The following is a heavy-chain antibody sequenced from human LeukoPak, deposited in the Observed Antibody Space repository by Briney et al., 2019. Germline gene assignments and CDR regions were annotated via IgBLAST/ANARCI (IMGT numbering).Heavy chain of an antibody. D-gene: IGHD5-18*01. V-gene: IGHV3-23*01. CDR3: AKLFGYGQRFGGY. J-gene: IGHJ4*02. Sequence: GGSLRLSCAASGFTFSSYAMSWVRPAPGKGLEWVSAISGSGGSTYYADSVKGRSTISRDNSKNTLYLQMNSLRAEDTAVYYCAKLFGYGQRFGGYWGQGTLVTVSS. CDR1: GFTFSSYA. CDR2: ISGSGGST.